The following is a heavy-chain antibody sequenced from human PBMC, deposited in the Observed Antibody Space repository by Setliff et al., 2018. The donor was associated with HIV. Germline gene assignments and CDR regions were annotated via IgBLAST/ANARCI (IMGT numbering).Heavy chain of an antibody. CDR3: ARDPAPYGDFDY. V-gene: IGHV3-74*03. D-gene: IGHD4-17*01. Sequence: GGSLRLSCAGSGFTFSNYWMHWVRQAPGKGLVWVSRINSDGSSTTYADSVKGRFTISRDNAKNTLYLQMNSLRAEDTAVYYCARDPAPYGDFDYWGQGTLVTVSS. J-gene: IGHJ4*02. CDR1: GFTFSNYW. CDR2: INSDGSST.